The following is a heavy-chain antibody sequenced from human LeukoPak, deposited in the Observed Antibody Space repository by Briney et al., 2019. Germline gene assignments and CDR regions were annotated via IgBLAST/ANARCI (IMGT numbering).Heavy chain of an antibody. CDR1: GFTFSSYG. CDR3: AKDRYDYGGSAEYFQH. D-gene: IGHD4-23*01. CDR2: IRYDGSNK. Sequence: TGGSLRLSCAASGFTFSSYGMHWVRQAPGKGLEWVAFIRYDGSNKYYADSVKGRFTISRDNSKNTLYLQMNSQRAEDTAVYYCAKDRYDYGGSAEYFQHWGQGTLVTVSS. J-gene: IGHJ1*01. V-gene: IGHV3-30*02.